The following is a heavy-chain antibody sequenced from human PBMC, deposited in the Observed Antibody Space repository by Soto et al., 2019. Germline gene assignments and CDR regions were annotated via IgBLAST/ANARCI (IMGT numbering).Heavy chain of an antibody. V-gene: IGHV1-69*13. D-gene: IGHD2-2*01. Sequence: ASVKVSCKASGGNFRRYAISWVRQAPGQGLEWMGGILPIFGSPSHAQKFQGRVTVTADESTSTAYLELTSLTSEDTAMYYCVFGDCTNTSCSYYFYGLDVWGQGSPVTVSS. CDR2: ILPIFGSP. CDR3: VFGDCTNTSCSYYFYGLDV. J-gene: IGHJ6*02. CDR1: GGNFRRYA.